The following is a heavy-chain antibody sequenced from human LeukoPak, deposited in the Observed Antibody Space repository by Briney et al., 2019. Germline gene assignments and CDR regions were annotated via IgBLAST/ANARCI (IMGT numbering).Heavy chain of an antibody. CDR2: IYHSGST. J-gene: IGHJ4*02. Sequence: SETLSLTCTVSGDSISSYYWSWIRQPPGKGREWIGYIYHSGSTNYNPSLKSRVTISADTSKDQFSLKLASVTAADTAVYYYATGYSSTWYYFDYWGQGTLVTVSS. V-gene: IGHV4-59*01. CDR3: ATGYSSTWYYFDY. D-gene: IGHD6-13*01. CDR1: GDSISSYY.